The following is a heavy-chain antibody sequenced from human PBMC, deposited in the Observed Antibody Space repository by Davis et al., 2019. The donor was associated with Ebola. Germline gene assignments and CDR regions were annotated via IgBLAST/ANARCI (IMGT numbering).Heavy chain of an antibody. Sequence: SVTVSCLVSVYILPDLSFHWLRPAPVPGLARLRDFDPEDNEIIFAHKFQGSVTLTDDTSTHTAYMELSSLRFDDSAVYYCAAGGGRGGFDVWGQGTMVTVS. CDR1: VYILPDLS. D-gene: IGHD3-10*01. CDR2: FDPEDNEI. V-gene: IGHV1-24*01. J-gene: IGHJ3*01. CDR3: AAGGGRGGFDV.